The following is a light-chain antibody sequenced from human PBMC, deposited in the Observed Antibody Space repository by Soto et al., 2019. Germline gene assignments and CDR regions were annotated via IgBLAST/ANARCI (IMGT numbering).Light chain of an antibody. J-gene: IGKJ1*01. CDR1: QSISTW. Sequence: DIQITQSPSTLSASLGDTVTITCPASQSISTWLAWYQQKPGKAPKLLIFAASSLQSGVPSRFSGSRSGPDFTLTISSLQPEDFATYYCQQSYSSPPTFGQGTKVDIK. CDR3: QQSYSSPPT. V-gene: IGKV1-39*01. CDR2: AAS.